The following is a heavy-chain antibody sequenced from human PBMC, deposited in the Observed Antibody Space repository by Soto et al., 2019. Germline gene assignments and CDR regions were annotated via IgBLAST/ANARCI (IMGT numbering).Heavy chain of an antibody. Sequence: QVQLVESGGGVVQPGRSLRLSCAASGFTFSSYGMHWVRQAPGKGLEWVAVISYDGSNKYYADSVKGRFTISRDNSKYTLYLQMNSLRAEDTAVYYCAKESGGDCSGGSCYYSGWGQGTLVTVSS. J-gene: IGHJ4*02. D-gene: IGHD2-15*01. CDR1: GFTFSSYG. CDR2: ISYDGSNK. CDR3: AKESGGDCSGGSCYYSG. V-gene: IGHV3-30*18.